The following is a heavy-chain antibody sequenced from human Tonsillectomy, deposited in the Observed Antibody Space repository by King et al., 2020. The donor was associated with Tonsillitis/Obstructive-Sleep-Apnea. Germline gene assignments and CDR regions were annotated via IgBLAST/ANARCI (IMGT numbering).Heavy chain of an antibody. J-gene: IGHJ6*03. D-gene: IGHD1-26*01. V-gene: IGHV4-39*01. CDR1: GGSISSSNYY. Sequence: LQLQESGPGLAKPSETLSLTCTVSGGSISSSNYYWYWGWIRQPPGKGLEWIGSVYYSGTTYYSGTTYYNPSLKSRVVISVDMSKNQFSLRLSSVTAADPAVYYCARQVGDYTYSYYYFNVWGEGTTFTVAS. CDR3: ARQVGDYTYSYYYFNV. CDR2: VYYSGTTYYSGTT.